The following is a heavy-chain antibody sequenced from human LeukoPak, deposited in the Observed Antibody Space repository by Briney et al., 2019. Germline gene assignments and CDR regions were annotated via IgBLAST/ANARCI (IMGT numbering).Heavy chain of an antibody. CDR2: IIPILGIA. V-gene: IGHV1-69*04. D-gene: IGHD6-6*01. CDR3: ARAYMGSSPYRDDAFDI. J-gene: IGHJ3*02. CDR1: GGTFSSYA. Sequence: GASVKVSCKASGGTFSSYAISWVRQAPGQGLEWMGRIIPILGIANYAQKFQGGVTITADKSTSTAYMELSSLRSEDTAVYYCARAYMGSSPYRDDAFDIWGQGTMVTVSS.